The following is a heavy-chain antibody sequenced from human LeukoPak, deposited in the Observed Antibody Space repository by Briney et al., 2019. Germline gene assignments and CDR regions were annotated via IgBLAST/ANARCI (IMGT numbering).Heavy chain of an antibody. Sequence: PGGSLRLSCAGSGFTFSSYAMSWVRQAPGKGVEWVSGISSGGGSTYYADSVKGRFTISRDNSKNTLDLEMNSLRAEDTAVYYCAKDVGGYYFTYWSGCFDHWGQGTLVTVSS. J-gene: IGHJ4*02. CDR2: ISSGGGST. CDR1: GFTFSSYA. V-gene: IGHV3-23*01. D-gene: IGHD3-10*01. CDR3: AKDVGGYYFTYWSGCFDH.